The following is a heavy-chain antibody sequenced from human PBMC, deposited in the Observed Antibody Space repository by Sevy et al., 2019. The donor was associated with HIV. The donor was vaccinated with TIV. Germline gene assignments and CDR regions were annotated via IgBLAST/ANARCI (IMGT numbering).Heavy chain of an antibody. V-gene: IGHV3-9*01. CDR1: GFTFDDYT. Sequence: GGSLILSCTASGFTFDDYTMNWVRQAPGKGLEWVSGISWSSGDIAYADSVEGRFTISRDNAKNSLYLQMNSLRVEDTALYYCVKDRSGSYSCDYWGQGTLVTVSS. CDR2: ISWSSGDI. D-gene: IGHD1-26*01. CDR3: VKDRSGSYSCDY. J-gene: IGHJ4*02.